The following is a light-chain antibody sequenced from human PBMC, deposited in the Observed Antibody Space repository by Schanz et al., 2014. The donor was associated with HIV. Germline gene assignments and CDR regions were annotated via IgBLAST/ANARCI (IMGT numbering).Light chain of an antibody. J-gene: IGKJ3*01. CDR3: QQYGSSPPA. V-gene: IGKV3-20*01. CDR2: GAS. CDR1: QSVSDSY. Sequence: IVLTQSPGTLSLSPGERGTLSCRASQSVSDSYLAWYQQKPGQAPRLLIYGASSRATGIPDRFSGSGSGTDFTLTISRLEPEDFAVYYCQQYGSSPPAFGPGTKVHIK.